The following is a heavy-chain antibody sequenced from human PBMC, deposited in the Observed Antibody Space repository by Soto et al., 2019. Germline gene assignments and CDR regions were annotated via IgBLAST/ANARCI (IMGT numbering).Heavy chain of an antibody. V-gene: IGHV4-30-2*01. CDR1: GDSISGGGYS. D-gene: IGHD6-6*01. J-gene: IGHJ6*02. CDR2: IYDSGST. CDR3: ARGSSSYYDYGMDV. Sequence: SETLSLTCAVSGDSISGGGYSWTWIRQPPGKALEWIGNIYDSGSTSYNPSLKSRVTMSVDTSKNQFSLRLASVTAADTAVYFCARGSSSYYDYGMDVWGQGTTVTVSS.